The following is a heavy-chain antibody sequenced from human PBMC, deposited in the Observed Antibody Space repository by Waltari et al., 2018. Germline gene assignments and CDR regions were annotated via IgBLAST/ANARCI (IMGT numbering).Heavy chain of an antibody. CDR1: GGSFSGYY. D-gene: IGHD5-18*01. CDR3: ARDGWWGDTAMTGYYYYGMDV. CDR2: INHSGST. J-gene: IGHJ6*02. Sequence: QVQLQQWGAGLLKPSETLSLTCAVYGGSFSGYYWSWIRQPPGKGLEWIGEINHSGSTNYNPSLKSRVTISVDTSKNQFSLKLSSVTAADTAVYYCARDGWWGDTAMTGYYYYGMDVWGQGPRSPSP. V-gene: IGHV4-34*01.